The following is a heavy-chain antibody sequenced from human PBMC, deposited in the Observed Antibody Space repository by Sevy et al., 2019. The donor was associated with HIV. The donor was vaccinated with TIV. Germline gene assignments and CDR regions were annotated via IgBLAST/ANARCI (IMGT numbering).Heavy chain of an antibody. D-gene: IGHD6-19*01. Sequence: GGSLRLSCAASGFTFSSYSMNWVRQAPGKGLEWVSYISRSSSTIYYVDSVKGRFTISRDNAKNSLYLQMNSLRAEDTAVYYCARSPPYSSGSYGIDYWGQGTLVTVSS. V-gene: IGHV3-48*01. CDR2: ISRSSSTI. CDR3: ARSPPYSSGSYGIDY. J-gene: IGHJ4*02. CDR1: GFTFSSYS.